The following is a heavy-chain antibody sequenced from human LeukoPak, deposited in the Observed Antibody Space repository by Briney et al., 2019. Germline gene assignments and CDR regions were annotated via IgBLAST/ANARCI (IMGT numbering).Heavy chain of an antibody. V-gene: IGHV1-46*01. J-gene: IGHJ6*02. CDR3: ARDRQDSYHGLDV. Sequence: ASVKVSCKASGYSFTSYYIHWVRQAPGQGLEWMGVISPSTGTTTYAQKFQGRVTMTRDTSTSTVYMEMSSLRSEDSAVYYCARDRQDSYHGLDVWGQGTTVTVSS. CDR2: ISPSTGTT. CDR1: GYSFTSYY.